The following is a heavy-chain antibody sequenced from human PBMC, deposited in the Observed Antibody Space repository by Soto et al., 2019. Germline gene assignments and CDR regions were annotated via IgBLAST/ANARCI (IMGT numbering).Heavy chain of an antibody. Sequence: PGGSLRLSCAASGFSFSDHYMSWIRQAPGKGLEWVSYISSSTFYTNYADSVKGRFTISRDNAKNSLYLQMNSLRAEDTAVYYCATDDSSVLEYSEYWGQGIMVTVSA. CDR3: ATDDSSVLEYSEY. D-gene: IGHD3-22*01. CDR1: GFSFSDHY. CDR2: ISSSTFYT. V-gene: IGHV3-11*06. J-gene: IGHJ4*02.